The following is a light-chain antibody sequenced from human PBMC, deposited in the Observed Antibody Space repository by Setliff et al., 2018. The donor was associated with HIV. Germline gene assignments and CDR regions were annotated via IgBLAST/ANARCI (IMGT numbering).Light chain of an antibody. Sequence: QSALTQPPSASGSPGQTVTLSCTGTYNDVGVYDYVSWYQQHPGKAPKVMIYEVSKRPSGVPDRFSGSKSGNTASLTVSGLQAEDEADYYCSSYAGSNNYVFGTGTKVTVL. V-gene: IGLV2-8*01. J-gene: IGLJ1*01. CDR3: SSYAGSNNYV. CDR2: EVS. CDR1: YNDVGVYDY.